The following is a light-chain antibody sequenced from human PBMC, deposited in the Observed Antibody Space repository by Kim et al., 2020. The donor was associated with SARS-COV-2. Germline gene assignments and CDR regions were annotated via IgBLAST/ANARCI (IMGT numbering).Light chain of an antibody. V-gene: IGKV3-11*01. J-gene: IGKJ4*01. CDR1: QSISSY. Sequence: WSPAQRASRSWRASQSISSYLAWYQQKPGQAPRLLIYDASNRATGIPARFSGSGSETDFTLTISSLEPEDFAVYYCKQRSNWPLTFGGGTKVDIK. CDR2: DAS. CDR3: KQRSNWPLT.